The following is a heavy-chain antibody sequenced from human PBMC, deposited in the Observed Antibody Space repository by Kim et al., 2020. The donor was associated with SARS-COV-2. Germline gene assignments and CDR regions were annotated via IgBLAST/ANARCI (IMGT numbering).Heavy chain of an antibody. D-gene: IGHD3-9*01. V-gene: IGHV4-34*01. CDR3: ARGGNDRLRYFDWLLFWAFDI. J-gene: IGHJ3*02. Sequence: SETLSLTCAVYGGSFSGYYWSWIRQPPGKGLEWIGEINHSGSTNYNPSLKSRVTISVDTSKNQFSLKLSSVTAADTAVYYCARGGNDRLRYFDWLLFWAFDIWGQGTMVTVSS. CDR1: GGSFSGYY. CDR2: INHSGST.